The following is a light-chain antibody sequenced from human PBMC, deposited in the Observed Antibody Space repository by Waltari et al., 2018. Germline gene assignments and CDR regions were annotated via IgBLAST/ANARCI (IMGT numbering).Light chain of an antibody. CDR3: QHYLRLPVT. CDR1: QSVRSA. Sequence: SCRASQSVRSALAWYQQKPGQAPRLLIYGASTRATGIPDRFSGSGSGTDFSLTISRLEPDDFAVYFCQHYLRLPVTFGQGTTVEI. J-gene: IGKJ1*01. V-gene: IGKV3-20*01. CDR2: GAS.